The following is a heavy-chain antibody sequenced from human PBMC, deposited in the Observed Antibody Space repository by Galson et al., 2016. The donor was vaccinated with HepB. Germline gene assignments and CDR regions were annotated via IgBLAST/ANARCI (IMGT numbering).Heavy chain of an antibody. Sequence: SLRLSCAASGFAVSNNYTMWVRQAPGKGLEWVSDIYAGGSTNYADSVEGRSTISRDNSQNTLYLQMNSLRPEDTAVYYCASPLTGLAYWGQGTLVAVSS. J-gene: IGHJ4*02. CDR1: GFAVSNNY. CDR2: IYAGGST. V-gene: IGHV3-66*02. D-gene: IGHD7-27*01. CDR3: ASPLTGLAY.